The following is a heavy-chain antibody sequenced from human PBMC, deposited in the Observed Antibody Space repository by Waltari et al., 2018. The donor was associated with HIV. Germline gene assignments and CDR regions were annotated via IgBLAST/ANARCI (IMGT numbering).Heavy chain of an antibody. J-gene: IGHJ4*02. CDR1: GFTFSGST. Sequence: EVQLVESGGGLVQPGGSLKLSCAASGFTFSGSTMNWVRQASGKGLEWVGCIRTKANSYGTAYAASVKGRLIISRDDSKNTAYLQMNNLKTEDTAVYYCTRLVAAVAGTGYWGQGTLVTVSS. CDR2: IRTKANSYGT. D-gene: IGHD6-19*01. V-gene: IGHV3-73*01. CDR3: TRLVAAVAGTGY.